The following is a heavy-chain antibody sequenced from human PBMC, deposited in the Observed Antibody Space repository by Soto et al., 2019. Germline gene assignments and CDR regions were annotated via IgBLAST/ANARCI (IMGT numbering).Heavy chain of an antibody. J-gene: IGHJ6*02. V-gene: IGHV3-15*01. CDR1: GFTFSNAW. Sequence: EVQLVESGGGLVKPGGSLRLSCAASGFTFSNAWMSWVRQAPGKGLEWVGRIKSKTDGGTTDYAAPVKGRFTISRDDSKNKRYLQMNSLKTEDTAVYYCTTDLGVRQLVLRVVDVWGQGTTVTVS. CDR2: IKSKTDGGTT. CDR3: TTDLGVRQLVLRVVDV. D-gene: IGHD6-6*01.